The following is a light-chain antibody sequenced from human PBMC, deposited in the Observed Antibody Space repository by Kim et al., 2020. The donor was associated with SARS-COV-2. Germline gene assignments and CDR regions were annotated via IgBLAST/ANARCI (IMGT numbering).Light chain of an antibody. Sequence: QSALTQPRSVSGSPGQSVTISCTGTSSDVGAYNYVSWYQLHPGKAPKLMIYDVTKRPSGVPDRFSASKSGNTASLTISGLQAEDESEYYCCSYGGNYMWLFGGGTKVTVL. CDR2: DVT. CDR1: SSDVGAYNY. CDR3: CSYGGNYMWL. J-gene: IGLJ3*02. V-gene: IGLV2-11*01.